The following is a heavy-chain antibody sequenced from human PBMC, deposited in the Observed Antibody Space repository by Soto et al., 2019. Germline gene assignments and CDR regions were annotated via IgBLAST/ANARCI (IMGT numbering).Heavy chain of an antibody. J-gene: IGHJ6*02. D-gene: IGHD2-8*01. CDR2: IIPIFGTA. CDR1: GGTFSSYA. Sequence: QVQLVQSGAEVKKPGSSVKVSCKASGGTFSSYAISWVRQAPGQGLEWMGGIIPIFGTANYAQKFQGRVTMTADESTSTAYMELSSLRSEDTAVYYCARDENPDLGYAKLCYGMDVWGQGTTVTVSS. V-gene: IGHV1-69*12. CDR3: ARDENPDLGYAKLCYGMDV.